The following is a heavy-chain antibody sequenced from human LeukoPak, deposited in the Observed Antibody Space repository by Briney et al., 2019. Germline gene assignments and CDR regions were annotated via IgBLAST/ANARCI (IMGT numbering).Heavy chain of an antibody. D-gene: IGHD1-26*01. J-gene: IGHJ6*03. CDR2: IYYSGST. Sequence: PSETLSLTCTLSGGSFSSYYWSWIRQPPGKGLEWIGYIYYSGSTNYNPSLKSRVTISVDTSKNQFSLKLSAVTAADTAVYYCARVGSGSYLNYYYYMDVWGKGTTVTVSS. V-gene: IGHV4-59*12. CDR3: ARVGSGSYLNYYYYMDV. CDR1: GGSFSSYY.